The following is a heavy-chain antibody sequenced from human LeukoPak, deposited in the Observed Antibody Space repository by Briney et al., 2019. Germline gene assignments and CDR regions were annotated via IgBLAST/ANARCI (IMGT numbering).Heavy chain of an antibody. CDR3: ARHNADSSSWYGDD. V-gene: IGHV4-39*01. J-gene: IGHJ4*02. CDR1: GGSISSSSYY. CDR2: IYYSGST. Sequence: PSETLSLTCTVSGGSISSSSYYWGWIRQPPGKGLEWIGSIYYSGSTYYNPSLKSRVTISVDTSKNQFSLKLSSVTAADTAVYYCARHNADSSSWYGDDWGQGTLVTVSS. D-gene: IGHD6-13*01.